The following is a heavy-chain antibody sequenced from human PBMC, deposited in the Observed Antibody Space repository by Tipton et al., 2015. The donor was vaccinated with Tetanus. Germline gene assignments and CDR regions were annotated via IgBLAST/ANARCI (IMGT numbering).Heavy chain of an antibody. CDR2: IYPADSNT. J-gene: IGHJ4*02. CDR1: GYNFTIYY. Sequence: LVQSGAEVKKPGESLQISCKGSGYNFTIYYIAWVRQMPGKGLEWMGIIYPADSNTIYSPSFQGQVTISADRSTSTAYLQWSSLKASDTAMYYCARRRTTTALSYYFDSWGQGTLVTVSS. CDR3: ARRRTTTALSYYFDS. D-gene: IGHD4-17*01. V-gene: IGHV5-51*01.